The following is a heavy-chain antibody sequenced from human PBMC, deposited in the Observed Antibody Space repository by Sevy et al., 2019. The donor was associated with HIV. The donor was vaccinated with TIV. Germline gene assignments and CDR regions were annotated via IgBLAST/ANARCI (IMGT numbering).Heavy chain of an antibody. CDR1: GFTFSKYS. CDR3: AREGCTKPHDY. CDR2: LSCGCGEI. V-gene: IGHV3-23*01. J-gene: IGHJ4*02. D-gene: IGHD2-8*01. Sequence: GGSLRLSCAASGFTFSKYSMSWVRQPPGKGLEWVSTLSCGCGEINYADSVKGRFTISRDNSKSSVYLHMNNLRPEDTAVYYCAREGCTKPHDYWGQGTLVTVSS.